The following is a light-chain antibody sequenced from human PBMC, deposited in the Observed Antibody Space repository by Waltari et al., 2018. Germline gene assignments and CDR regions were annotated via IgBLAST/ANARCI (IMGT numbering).Light chain of an antibody. V-gene: IGKV3-11*01. CDR2: DVS. CDR3: QQRDSWPLT. Sequence: ELVLTQSPATLSVSPGEIAALSCKASQNVGSQLGWYQQRPGQAPRLLIDDVSNRASGVPARFSGSGSGTDFTLTISSLEPEDVAVYYCQQRDSWPLTFGGGTKVEIK. J-gene: IGKJ4*01. CDR1: QNVGSQ.